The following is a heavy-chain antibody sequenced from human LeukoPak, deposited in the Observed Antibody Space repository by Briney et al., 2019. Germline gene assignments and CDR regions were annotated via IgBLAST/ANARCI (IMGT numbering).Heavy chain of an antibody. J-gene: IGHJ5*02. CDR2: IYHSGST. Sequence: GSLRLSCAASGFTVSSKYMSWVRQAPGKGLEWIGEIYHSGSTNYNPSLKSRVTISVDKSKNQFSLKLSSVTAADTAVYYCARGAQGWFDPWGQGTLVTVSS. V-gene: IGHV4-4*02. CDR3: ARGAQGWFDP. CDR1: GFTVSSKY.